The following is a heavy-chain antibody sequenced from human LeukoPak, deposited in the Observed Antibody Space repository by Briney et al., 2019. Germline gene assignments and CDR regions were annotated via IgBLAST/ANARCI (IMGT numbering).Heavy chain of an antibody. J-gene: IGHJ4*02. CDR3: ARGMTTVTRTFDY. Sequence: PSETLSLTCTVSGGSISSSSYYWDWIRQPPGKGLEWIGSIYYSGSTYYNPSLKSRVTISVDTSKNQFSLKLSSVTAADTAVYYCARGMTTVTRTFDYWGQGTLVTVSS. CDR1: GGSISSSSYY. V-gene: IGHV4-39*01. CDR2: IYYSGST. D-gene: IGHD4-17*01.